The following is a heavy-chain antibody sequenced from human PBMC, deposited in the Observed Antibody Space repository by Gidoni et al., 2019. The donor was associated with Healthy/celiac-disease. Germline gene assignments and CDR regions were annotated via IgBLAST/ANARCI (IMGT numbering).Heavy chain of an antibody. CDR1: GFTFSRYG. CDR2: ISYDGSNK. CDR3: AKDLSRGYSYGRLDY. Sequence: GVVQPGRSLRLSCAASGFTFSRYGMHWVRQAPGKGLEWVAVISYDGSNKYYADSVKGRFTISRDNSKNTLYLQMNSLRAEDTAVYYCAKDLSRGYSYGRLDYWGQGTLVTVSS. J-gene: IGHJ4*02. D-gene: IGHD5-18*01. V-gene: IGHV3-30*18.